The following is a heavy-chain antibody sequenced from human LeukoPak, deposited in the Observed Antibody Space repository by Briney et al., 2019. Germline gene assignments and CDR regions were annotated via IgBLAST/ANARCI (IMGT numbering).Heavy chain of an antibody. D-gene: IGHD2-2*01. CDR3: AKLRRGIVVVPAVDP. J-gene: IGHJ5*02. CDR1: GFTFSSYA. Sequence: GGSLRLSCAASGFTFSSYAMSWVRQAPGKGLEWVSAISGNGGSTYYADSVKSRFTISRDNSKNTLYLQMNSLRAEDTAVYYCAKLRRGIVVVPAVDPWGQGTPVTVSS. V-gene: IGHV3-23*01. CDR2: ISGNGGST.